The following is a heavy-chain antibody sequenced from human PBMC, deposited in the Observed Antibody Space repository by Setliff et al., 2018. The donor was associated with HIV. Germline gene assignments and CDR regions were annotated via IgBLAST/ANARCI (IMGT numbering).Heavy chain of an antibody. J-gene: IGHJ4*02. CDR3: VRDDYGYNGKGFDY. D-gene: IGHD4-17*01. V-gene: IGHV4-39*02. CDR1: GGSISSRSYY. Sequence: SETLSLTCTVSGGSISSRSYYWGWIRQPPGKGLEWIGYIYYYSGSTYYNPSLKSRVTISIDTSNNQISLRLSSVTAADTAMYYCVRDDYGYNGKGFDYWGPGTLVTVSS. CDR2: IYYYSGST.